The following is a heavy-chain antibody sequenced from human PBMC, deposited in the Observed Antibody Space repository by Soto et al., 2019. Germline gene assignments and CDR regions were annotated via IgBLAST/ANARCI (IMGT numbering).Heavy chain of an antibody. J-gene: IGHJ4*02. CDR1: GGSFSNYY. Sequence: QVQLQQWGAGLLKPSETLSLTCAVYGGSFSNYYWSWIRQPPGKGLEWIGEINQSGSTNHNPSLKSLVTISVDTSKNQFSLKLSSVTAADTAVYYCARGRDYWGQGTLVTVSS. V-gene: IGHV4-34*01. CDR2: INQSGST. CDR3: ARGRDY.